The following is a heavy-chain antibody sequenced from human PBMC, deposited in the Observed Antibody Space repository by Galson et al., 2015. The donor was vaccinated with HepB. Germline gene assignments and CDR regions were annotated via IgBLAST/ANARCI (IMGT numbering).Heavy chain of an antibody. CDR1: GDSVSSNSAA. CDR2: IYYKSKWYN. V-gene: IGHV6-1*01. CDR3: ARDNRPPMSVGATTSAFNV. Sequence: CAISGDSVSSNSAAWSWIRQSPSRGLEWLGRIYYKSKWYNDYAVSVKSRITINPDTSKNQFSLQLNSVTPEDTAVYYCARDNRPPMSVGATTSAFNVWGQGTKVTVSS. D-gene: IGHD1-26*01. J-gene: IGHJ3*01.